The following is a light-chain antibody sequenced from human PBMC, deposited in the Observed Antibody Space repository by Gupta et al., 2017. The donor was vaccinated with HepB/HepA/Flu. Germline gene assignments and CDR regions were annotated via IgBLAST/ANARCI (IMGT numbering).Light chain of an antibody. J-gene: IGLJ1*01. CDR2: DDN. CDR3: GVWDNSLSVYV. Sequence: QSVLTQPLSVSAAPAQKVTISCSGSSSNIGTNYVSSYQQLPGTAHKLPIYDDNKRPPRIPDRFPGSKSGTSATLSITGLQTGDEAEYYCGVWDNSLSVYVFGTGTKVTVL. CDR1: SSNIGTNY. V-gene: IGLV1-51*01.